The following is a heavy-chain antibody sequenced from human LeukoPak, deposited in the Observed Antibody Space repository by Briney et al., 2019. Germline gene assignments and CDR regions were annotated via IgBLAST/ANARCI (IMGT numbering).Heavy chain of an antibody. D-gene: IGHD1-26*01. V-gene: IGHV1-24*01. CDR2: FDPEDGET. J-gene: IGHJ3*02. CDR3: ATAVVGATDAFDI. Sequence: GASVRVSCKVSGYTLTELSMHWVRQAPGKGLEWMGGFDPEDGETVYAQKFQGRVTMTEDTSTDTAYMELSSLRSEDTAVYYCATAVVGATDAFDIWGQGTMVTVSS. CDR1: GYTLTELS.